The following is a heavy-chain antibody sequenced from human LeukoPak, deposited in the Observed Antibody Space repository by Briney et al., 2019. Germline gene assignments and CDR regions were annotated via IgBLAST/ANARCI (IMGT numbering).Heavy chain of an antibody. Sequence: GGSLRLSCAASGFTVSSNYMSWVRQAPGKGLEWVSAISGSGGSTYYADSVKGRFTISRDNSKNTLYLQMNSLRAEDTAVYYCAKDVVPADMDVWGKGTTVTVSS. CDR3: AKDVVPADMDV. CDR2: ISGSGGST. J-gene: IGHJ6*03. CDR1: GFTVSSNY. V-gene: IGHV3-23*01. D-gene: IGHD2-2*01.